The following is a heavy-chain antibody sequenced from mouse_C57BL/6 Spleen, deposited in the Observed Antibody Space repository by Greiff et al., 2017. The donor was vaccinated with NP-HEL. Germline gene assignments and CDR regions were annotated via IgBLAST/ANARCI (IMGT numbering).Heavy chain of an antibody. J-gene: IGHJ3*01. D-gene: IGHD1-1*01. CDR2: ILPGSGST. CDR3: AGGVYYYGSSSWFAY. V-gene: IGHV1-9*01. CDR1: GYTFTGYW. Sequence: VQLQQSGAELMKPGASVKLSCKATGYTFTGYWIEWVKQRPGHGLEWIGEILPGSGSTNYNEKFKGKATFTADTSSNTAYMQLSSLTTEDSAIYYCAGGVYYYGSSSWFAYWGQGTLVTVSA.